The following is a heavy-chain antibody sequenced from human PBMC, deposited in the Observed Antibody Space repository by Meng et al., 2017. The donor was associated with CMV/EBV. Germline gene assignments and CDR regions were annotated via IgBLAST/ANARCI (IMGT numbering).Heavy chain of an antibody. V-gene: IGHV1-46*01. D-gene: IGHD6-13*01. CDR2: INPSGGST. CDR3: ARAGQEYSSSWYGFDY. Sequence: GYTFTSYYMHWVRQAPGQGLEWMGIINPSGGSTSYAQKFQGRVTMTRDTSTCTVYMELSSLRSEDTAVYYCARAGQEYSSSWYGFDYWGQGTLVTVSS. CDR1: GYTFTSYY. J-gene: IGHJ4*02.